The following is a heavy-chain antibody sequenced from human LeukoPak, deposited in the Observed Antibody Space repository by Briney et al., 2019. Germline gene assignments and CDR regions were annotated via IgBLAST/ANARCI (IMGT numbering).Heavy chain of an antibody. CDR1: GFTFSNYG. V-gene: IGHV3-23*01. CDR3: AKSGYNRFDY. CDR2: ISGSAGRT. D-gene: IGHD5-24*01. Sequence: GGSLRLSCAASGFTFSNYGMNWVRQAPGKGLEWVSGISGSAGRTYYADSAKGRFTISRDNFRNTLYLQMNSLRAEDTAVYYCAKSGYNRFDYWGQGTLVTVSS. J-gene: IGHJ4*02.